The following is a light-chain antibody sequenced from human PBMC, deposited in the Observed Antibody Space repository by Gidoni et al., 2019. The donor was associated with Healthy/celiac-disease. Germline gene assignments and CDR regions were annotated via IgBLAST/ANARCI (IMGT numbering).Light chain of an antibody. J-gene: IGKJ4*01. CDR3: QQLNSYPLIT. Sequence: DIQLTQSPSFLSASVGDRVTITCRASQGISSYLAWYQQKPGKAPKLLIYAASILQSGVPSRFSGSGSGTEFTLTISSLQPEDFATYYCQQLNSYPLITFXGXTKVEIK. CDR1: QGISSY. CDR2: AAS. V-gene: IGKV1-9*01.